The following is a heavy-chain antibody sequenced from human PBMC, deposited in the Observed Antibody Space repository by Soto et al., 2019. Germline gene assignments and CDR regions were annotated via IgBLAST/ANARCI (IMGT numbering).Heavy chain of an antibody. CDR1: GYTFTNYW. D-gene: IGHD2-15*01. CDR2: IDPSDSYT. CDR3: ARLIFETKIGYCSGSSCFYAFDI. V-gene: IGHV5-10-1*01. Sequence: LGESLKISCKGSGYTFTNYWIGWVRQMPGKGLEWMGRIDPSDSYTNYSPSYQGHVTISADKSLSTACLQWSSLKASDTAMYYCARLIFETKIGYCSGSSCFYAFDIWGQGTMVTVSS. J-gene: IGHJ3*02.